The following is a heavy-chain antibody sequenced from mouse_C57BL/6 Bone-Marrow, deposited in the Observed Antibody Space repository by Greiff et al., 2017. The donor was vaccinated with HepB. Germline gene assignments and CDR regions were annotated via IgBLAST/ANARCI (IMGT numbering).Heavy chain of an antibody. Sequence: EVKVVESGGGLVQPKGSLKLSCAASGFTFNTYAMHWVRQAPGKGLEWVARIRSKSSNYATYYADSVKDRFTISRDDSQSMLYLQMNNLKTEDTAMYYCVRDTYYGNYAWFAYWGQGTLVTVSA. CDR2: IRSKSSNYAT. J-gene: IGHJ3*01. CDR1: GFTFNTYA. V-gene: IGHV10-3*01. CDR3: VRDTYYGNYAWFAY. D-gene: IGHD2-10*01.